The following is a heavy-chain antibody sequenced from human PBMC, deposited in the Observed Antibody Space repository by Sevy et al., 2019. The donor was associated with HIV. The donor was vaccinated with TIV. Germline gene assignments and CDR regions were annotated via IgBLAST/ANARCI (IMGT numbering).Heavy chain of an antibody. Sequence: SETLSLTCTVSGGSISSYYWSWIRQPAGKGLEWIGRIYTSGSTNYNPSLKSRVTISVDTSKNQFSLKLSSVTAADTAVYYCARDHGPSGVTGWPYFDYWGQGTLVTVSS. CDR3: ARDHGPSGVTGWPYFDY. CDR2: IYTSGST. D-gene: IGHD2-21*02. J-gene: IGHJ4*02. V-gene: IGHV4-4*07. CDR1: GGSISSYY.